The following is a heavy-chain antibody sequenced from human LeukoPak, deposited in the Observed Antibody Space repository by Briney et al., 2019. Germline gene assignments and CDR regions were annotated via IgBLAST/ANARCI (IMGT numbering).Heavy chain of an antibody. J-gene: IGHJ4*02. CDR1: GGTFSSYA. Sequence: GASVKVSCKASGGTFSSYAISWVRQAPGQGLEWMGGIIPIFGTANYAQKFQGRVTITTDESTSTAYMELSSLRSEDTAVYYCARATYYYGSFLGPWFAYWGQGTLVTVSS. V-gene: IGHV1-69*05. D-gene: IGHD3-10*01. CDR3: ARATYYYGSFLGPWFAY. CDR2: IIPIFGTA.